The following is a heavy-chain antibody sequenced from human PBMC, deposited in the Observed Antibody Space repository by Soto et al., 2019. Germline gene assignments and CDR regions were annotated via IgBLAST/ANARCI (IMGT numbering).Heavy chain of an antibody. D-gene: IGHD3-10*01. CDR2: IYYSGST. CDR1: GGSISSGGYY. CDR3: ARDNNYGSGSYLQPGWFDP. J-gene: IGHJ5*02. Sequence: PSETLSLTCTVSGGSISSGGYYWSWIRQHPGKGLEWIGYIYYSGSTNYNPSLKSRVTISVDTSKNQFSLKLSSVTAADTAVYYCARDNNYGSGSYLQPGWFDPWGQGTLVTVSS. V-gene: IGHV4-61*08.